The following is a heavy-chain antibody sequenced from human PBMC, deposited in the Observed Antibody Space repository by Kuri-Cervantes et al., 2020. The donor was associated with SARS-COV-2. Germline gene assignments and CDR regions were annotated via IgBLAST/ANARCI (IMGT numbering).Heavy chain of an antibody. D-gene: IGHD2-15*01. V-gene: IGHV3-23*01. CDR3: ARVVAAAGRLWFDP. J-gene: IGHJ5*02. CDR1: GFILGSYG. Sequence: GESLKISCEASGFILGSYGMPWVRQAPGKGLQWVSSISAGGGRTDYADSVKGRFTISRDNSKKMVFLQMDKLRDEDAALYYCARVVAAAGRLWFDPWGQGTPVTVSS. CDR2: ISAGGGRT.